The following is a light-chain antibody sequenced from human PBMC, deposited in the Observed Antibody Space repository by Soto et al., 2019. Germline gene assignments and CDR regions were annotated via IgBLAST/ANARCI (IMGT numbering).Light chain of an antibody. Sequence: NEVTRSPSTVPASIADRITITCRASQSMSRWLAWYQQKPGKAPKLLIHKASTLESGVPLRFSGSGSGTEFTLTITIVQPGASATYFCQHYSSYSEAFGQGTKVDIK. CDR3: QHYSSYSEA. CDR1: QSMSRW. CDR2: KAS. V-gene: IGKV1-5*03. J-gene: IGKJ1*01.